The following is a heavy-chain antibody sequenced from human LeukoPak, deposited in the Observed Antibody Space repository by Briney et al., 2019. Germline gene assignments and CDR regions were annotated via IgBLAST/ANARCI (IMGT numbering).Heavy chain of an antibody. V-gene: IGHV4-34*01. CDR3: ARVKFPRRRGAPLLITYPFDY. Sequence: SETLSLTCAVYGGSFSGYYWSWIRQPPGKGLEWIGEINHSGSTNYNPSLKSRVTISVDTSKNQFSLKLSSVTAADTAVYYCARVKFPRRRGAPLLITYPFDYWGQGTLVTVSS. CDR1: GGSFSGYY. CDR2: INHSGST. D-gene: IGHD3-22*01. J-gene: IGHJ4*02.